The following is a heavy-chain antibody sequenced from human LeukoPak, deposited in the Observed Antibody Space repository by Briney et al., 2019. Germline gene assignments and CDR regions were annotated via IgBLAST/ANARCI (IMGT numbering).Heavy chain of an antibody. Sequence: PGGSLRLSCAASGFTVSGNYMSWGRQAPGKGLEWVSVIYSGGSTYYADSVKGRFTISRDDSQNTVYLQMNSLRAEDTAVYYCASGDGYNTLSFDYWGQGILVTVSS. J-gene: IGHJ4*02. V-gene: IGHV3-53*01. CDR3: ASGDGYNTLSFDY. D-gene: IGHD5-24*01. CDR1: GFTVSGNY. CDR2: IYSGGST.